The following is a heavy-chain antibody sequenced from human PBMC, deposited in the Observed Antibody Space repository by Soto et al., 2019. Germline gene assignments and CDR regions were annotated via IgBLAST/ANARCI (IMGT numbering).Heavy chain of an antibody. CDR2: INPNSGGT. D-gene: IGHD3-22*01. V-gene: IGHV1-2*04. CDR3: ARNSDYDSSGYYRHFDY. CDR1: GYTFTGYY. Sequence: GSSVKVSCKASGYTFTGYYMHWVRQAPGQGLEWMGWINPNSGGTNYAQKFQGWVTMTRDTSIFTAYMELSRLRSDDTAVYYCARNSDYDSSGYYRHFDYWGQGTRVTVSS. J-gene: IGHJ4*02.